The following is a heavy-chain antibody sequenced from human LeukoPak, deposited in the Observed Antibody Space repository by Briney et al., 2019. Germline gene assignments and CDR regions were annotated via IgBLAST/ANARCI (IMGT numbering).Heavy chain of an antibody. CDR1: GFTFSSYA. J-gene: IGHJ6*03. Sequence: GGSLRLSCAASGFTFSSYAMHWVRQAPGKGLVYVSAISTNGDSTYYAHSVKGRFTISRDNSKSTLYPQMGSLRAEDMAVYYCARWASSMDVWGKGTTVTVSS. CDR3: ARWASSMDV. V-gene: IGHV3-64*01. CDR2: ISTNGDST.